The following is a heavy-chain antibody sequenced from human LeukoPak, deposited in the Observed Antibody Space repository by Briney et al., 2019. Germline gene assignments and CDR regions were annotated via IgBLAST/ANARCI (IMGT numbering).Heavy chain of an antibody. J-gene: IGHJ4*02. CDR2: IYPGDSDN. V-gene: IGHV5-51*01. CDR1: EYSFTSYS. CDR3: ARHVASAAPADY. D-gene: IGHD2-2*01. Sequence: GESLKISCQGSEYSFTSYSIGGVGQMPGKGLEWMGIIYPGDSDNRYSPSFQGQVTTSADKSSSTAYLQWSSLQASDTAMYYCARHVASAAPADYWGQGTLVTVSS.